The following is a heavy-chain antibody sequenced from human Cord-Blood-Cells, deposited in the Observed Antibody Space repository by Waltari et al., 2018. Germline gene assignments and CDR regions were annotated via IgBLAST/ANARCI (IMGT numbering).Heavy chain of an antibody. CDR1: GGSISSSSYY. Sequence: QLQLQESGPGLVKPSETLSLTCTASGGSISSSSYYWGWIRQPPGKGLEWIGSIYYSGSTYYNPSLKSRVTISVDTSKNQFSLKLSSVTAADTAVYYCARPRDCSSTSCYWYFDLWGRGTLVTVSS. V-gene: IGHV4-39*01. CDR2: IYYSGST. J-gene: IGHJ2*01. D-gene: IGHD2-2*01. CDR3: ARPRDCSSTSCYWYFDL.